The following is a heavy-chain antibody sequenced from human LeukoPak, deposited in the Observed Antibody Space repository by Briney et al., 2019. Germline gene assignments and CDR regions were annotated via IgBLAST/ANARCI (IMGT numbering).Heavy chain of an antibody. D-gene: IGHD3-22*01. CDR2: IYSGGST. CDR3: ARDYPPYYYDSSGYHNWFDP. J-gene: IGHJ5*02. Sequence: GGSLRLSCAASGFTVSTNYMSWVRQAPGKGLEWVSVIYSGGSTYYADSVKGRFTISRHNSENTLYLQMNSLRADDTAVYYCARDYPPYYYDSSGYHNWFDPWGQGTLVTVSS. V-gene: IGHV3-53*04. CDR1: GFTVSTNY.